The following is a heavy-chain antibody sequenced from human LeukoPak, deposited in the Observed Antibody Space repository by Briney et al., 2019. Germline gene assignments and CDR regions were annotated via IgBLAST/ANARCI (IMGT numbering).Heavy chain of an antibody. D-gene: IGHD2-2*01. CDR3: PRVSASCTSTSCPDY. Sequence: ASVKVSCKTSGYTFTNYGISWVRQAPAQGLEWMGWISAYNGNANYAQKVQGRVTMTADTSTSTAYMELRSLGSDDTAVVYWPRVSASCTSTSCPDYWGPGTLVTVSS. CDR1: GYTFTNYG. V-gene: IGHV1-18*01. J-gene: IGHJ4*02. CDR2: ISAYNGNA.